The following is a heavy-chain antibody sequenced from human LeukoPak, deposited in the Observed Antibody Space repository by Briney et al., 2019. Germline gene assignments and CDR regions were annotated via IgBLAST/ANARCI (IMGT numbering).Heavy chain of an antibody. D-gene: IGHD6-13*01. CDR1: GGSFSGYY. J-gene: IGHJ4*02. CDR2: INHSGST. Sequence: SETLSLTCAVYGGSFSGYYWSWIRQPPGKGLEWIGEINHSGSTDYNPSLKSRVTISVDTSKNQFSLKLSSVTAADTAVYYCARVTLAAAGPVDYWGQGTLVTVSS. V-gene: IGHV4-34*01. CDR3: ARVTLAAAGPVDY.